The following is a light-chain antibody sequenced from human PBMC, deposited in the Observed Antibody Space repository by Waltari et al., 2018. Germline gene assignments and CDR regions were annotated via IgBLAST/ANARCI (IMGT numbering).Light chain of an antibody. Sequence: QSALTQPASVSGSPGQSITIFCAGTSSDVGGYDYVSWYQKHPGKAPELIIYDVSNRPSGVSDRFSGSKSGNTASLTISGLQADDEADYYCSSYSSSSTLYVFGTGTKVTV. V-gene: IGLV2-14*03. CDR3: SSYSSSSTLYV. J-gene: IGLJ1*01. CDR2: DVS. CDR1: SSDVGGYDY.